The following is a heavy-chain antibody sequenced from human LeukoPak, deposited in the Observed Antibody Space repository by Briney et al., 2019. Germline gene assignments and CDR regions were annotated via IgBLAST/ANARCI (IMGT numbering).Heavy chain of an antibody. Sequence: PGGSLRLSCAASGFTFRSYAMSWVRQAPGKGLEWVSAISGSGGSTYYADSVKGRFTISRDNSKNTLYLQMNSLRAEDTAVYYCAKEGFDDSSGYVFASWGQGTLVTVSS. V-gene: IGHV3-23*01. CDR3: AKEGFDDSSGYVFAS. CDR1: GFTFRSYA. CDR2: ISGSGGST. D-gene: IGHD3-22*01. J-gene: IGHJ4*02.